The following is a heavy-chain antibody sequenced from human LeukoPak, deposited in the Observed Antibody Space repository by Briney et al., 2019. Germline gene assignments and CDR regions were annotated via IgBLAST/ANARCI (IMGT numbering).Heavy chain of an antibody. CDR3: ARDYYDSSGYRHLYFDY. V-gene: IGHV1-18*01. J-gene: IGHJ4*02. Sequence: ASVKVSCKASGYTFTSYGISWVRQAPGQGLEWMGWISAYNGNTNYAQKLQGRVTMTTDTSTSTAYMELRSLRSDDTAVYYCARDYYDSSGYRHLYFDYWGQGTLVTVPS. CDR2: ISAYNGNT. D-gene: IGHD3-22*01. CDR1: GYTFTSYG.